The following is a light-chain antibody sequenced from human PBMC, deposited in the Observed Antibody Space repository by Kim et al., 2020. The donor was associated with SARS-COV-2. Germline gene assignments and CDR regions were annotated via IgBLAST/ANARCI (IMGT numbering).Light chain of an antibody. CDR3: AAWDDSLTGVV. V-gene: IGLV1-44*01. CDR2: SNN. Sequence: QSVLTQPPSASGTPGQRVTISCSGSSSNIGSNSVNWYQQLPGTAPKLLIYSNNQRPSGVPARFSGSKSGTSASLAISGLPSEDEADYYCAAWDDSLTGVVFGGGTQLTVL. CDR1: SSNIGSNS. J-gene: IGLJ2*01.